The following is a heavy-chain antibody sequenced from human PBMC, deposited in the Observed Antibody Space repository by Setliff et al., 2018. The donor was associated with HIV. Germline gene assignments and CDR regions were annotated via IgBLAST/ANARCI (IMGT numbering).Heavy chain of an antibody. CDR1: GGSLNSGYDY. CDR2: IYSAGST. J-gene: IGHJ6*03. D-gene: IGHD5-12*01. Sequence: SETLSLTCTVSGGSLNSGYDYWTWIRQPAGKGLEWIGHIYSAGSTNYNPTLTSRVTMSVDMSKNQFSLKLRSVTAADMAVYYCVREYSGVYPDFSFYIDVWGKGTTVTVSS. CDR3: VREYSGVYPDFSFYIDV. V-gene: IGHV4-61*09.